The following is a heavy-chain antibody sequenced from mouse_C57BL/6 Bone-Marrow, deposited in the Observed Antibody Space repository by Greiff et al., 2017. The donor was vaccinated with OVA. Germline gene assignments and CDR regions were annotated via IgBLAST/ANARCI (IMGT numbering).Heavy chain of an antibody. CDR3: ARGTYWYFDV. V-gene: IGHV1-69*01. CDR2: IDPSDSYT. CDR1: GYTFTSYW. D-gene: IGHD3-3*01. Sequence: VQLQQPGAELVMPGASVKLSCKASGYTFTSYWMHWVKQRPGQGLEWIGEIDPSDSYTNYNQKFKGKSTLTVDKSSSTAYMQLSSLTSEDSAVCYCARGTYWYFDVWGTGTTVTVSS. J-gene: IGHJ1*03.